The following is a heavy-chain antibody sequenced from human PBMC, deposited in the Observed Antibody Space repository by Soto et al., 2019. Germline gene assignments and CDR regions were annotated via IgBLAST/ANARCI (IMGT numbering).Heavy chain of an antibody. CDR2: ISVNGRT. CDR3: TKAGGWYYYDSSGPPDASHV. J-gene: IGHJ3*01. V-gene: IGHV3-23*01. CDR1: GFTFNFYA. D-gene: IGHD3-22*01. Sequence: GSLRLSCAASGFTFNFYAMAWVRQAPGKGLEWVSGISVNGRTNYADSVKGRFTISRDNSKNMVFLQMDTLRAEDTALYYCTKAGGWYYYDSSGPPDASHVWGQGTMVTVSS.